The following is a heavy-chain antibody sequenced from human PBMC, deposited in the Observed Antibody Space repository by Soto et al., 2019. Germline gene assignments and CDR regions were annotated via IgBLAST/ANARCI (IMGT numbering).Heavy chain of an antibody. Sequence: EAQLVESGGGVVQPGESLRLSCAASGFTFSTHWMSWVRQAPGRGLEWVANIREDATEEYDVDSVKGRFTISRDNAKNSVSLQMNSLRAEDTAVYYCATHNGPAAAGLVLDFWGQGTLVTVSS. CDR3: ATHNGPAAAGLVLDF. CDR1: GFTFSTHW. V-gene: IGHV3-7*02. CDR2: IREDATEE. D-gene: IGHD6-13*01. J-gene: IGHJ4*02.